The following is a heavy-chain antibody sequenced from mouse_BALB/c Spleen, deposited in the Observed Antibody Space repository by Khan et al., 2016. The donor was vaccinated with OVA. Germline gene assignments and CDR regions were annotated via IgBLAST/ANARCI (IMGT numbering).Heavy chain of an antibody. J-gene: IGHJ2*01. CDR3: ASMVLYYEVSNVEGYYFDY. CDR1: GYSITSDYA. V-gene: IGHV3-2*02. Sequence: EVQLQASGPGLVKPSQSLSLTCTVTGYSITSDYAWNWIRQFPGNKLEWMGYISYSGDTSYNPSLKSRISITRDTSKNQLFLQLNSVPTKDTATYSCASMVLYYEVSNVEGYYFDYWGQGTTLTVSS. CDR2: ISYSGDT. D-gene: IGHD1-1*01.